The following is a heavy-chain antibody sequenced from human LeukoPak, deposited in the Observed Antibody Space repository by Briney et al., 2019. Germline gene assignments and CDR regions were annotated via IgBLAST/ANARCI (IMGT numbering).Heavy chain of an antibody. CDR1: GGSISSYY. J-gene: IGHJ5*02. V-gene: IGHV4-59*01. CDR3: ARSGNSSGWYFSDWFDP. Sequence: SETLSLTCTVSGGSISSYYWSWIRQPPGKGLEWIGYIYYSGSTNYNPSLKSRVTISVDTSKNQFSLKLSSVAAADTAVYYCARSGNSSGWYFSDWFDPWGQGTLVTVSS. CDR2: IYYSGST. D-gene: IGHD6-19*01.